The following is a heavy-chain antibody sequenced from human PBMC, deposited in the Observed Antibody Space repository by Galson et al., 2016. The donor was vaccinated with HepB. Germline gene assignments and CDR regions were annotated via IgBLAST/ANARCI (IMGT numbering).Heavy chain of an antibody. V-gene: IGHV1-18*01. CDR1: GYTFTNYG. J-gene: IGHJ4*02. CDR3: ARDWYSGYEYSDF. CDR2: ISPYHYNT. Sequence: SVKVSCKASGYTFTNYGISWVRQAPGQGLEWIGWISPYHYNTDYAQHFQDRLTLATDTSTTTAYMELRSLRPDDAAVYYCARDWYSGYEYSDFWGQGTLVTVSS. D-gene: IGHD5-12*01.